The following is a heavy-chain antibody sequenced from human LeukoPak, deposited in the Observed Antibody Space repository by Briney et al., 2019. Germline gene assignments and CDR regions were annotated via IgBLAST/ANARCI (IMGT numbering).Heavy chain of an antibody. D-gene: IGHD5-18*01. V-gene: IGHV1-18*01. CDR3: ARERDTALAPYLDY. CDR1: GYTFIRYS. Sequence: ASVKVSCKTSGYTFIRYSIGWVRQAPGQGLEWMGWISTYNGDTKYAQKFQDRVTMTTDTSTSTAYLEMRRLRFDDTAMYFCARERDTALAPYLDYWGQGTLLTVSS. CDR2: ISTYNGDT. J-gene: IGHJ4*02.